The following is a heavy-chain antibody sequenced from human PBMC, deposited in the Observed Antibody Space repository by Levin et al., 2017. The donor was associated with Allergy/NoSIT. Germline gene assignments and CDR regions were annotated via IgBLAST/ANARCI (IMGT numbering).Heavy chain of an antibody. Sequence: GGSLRLSCAASGFTFSDYYMSWIRQAPGKGLEWVSYISSSSSYTNYADSVKGRFTISRDNAKNSLYLQMNSLRAEDTAVYYCARVRRAAAAPDAFDSWGQGTMVTVSS. CDR3: ARVRRAAAAPDAFDS. D-gene: IGHD6-13*01. V-gene: IGHV3-11*05. CDR1: GFTFSDYY. CDR2: ISSSSSYT. J-gene: IGHJ3*02.